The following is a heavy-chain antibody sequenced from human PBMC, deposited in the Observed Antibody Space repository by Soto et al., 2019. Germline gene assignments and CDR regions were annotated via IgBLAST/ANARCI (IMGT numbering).Heavy chain of an antibody. CDR1: GSSFGDYG. D-gene: IGHD3-16*01. Sequence: SLRLSCQAPGSSFGDYGMHWFRQAPGKGLEWVAIIRFDGSNIKYADAVMGRFTISRDNSKNMLYLEMNSLRVEDTALYYCARDGIGSVAFWGYLDYWGQGT. CDR2: IRFDGSNI. J-gene: IGHJ4*02. V-gene: IGHV3-33*01. CDR3: ARDGIGSVAFWGYLDY.